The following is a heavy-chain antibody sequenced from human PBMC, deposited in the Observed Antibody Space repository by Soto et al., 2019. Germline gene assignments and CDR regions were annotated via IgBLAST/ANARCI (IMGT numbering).Heavy chain of an antibody. CDR1: GGSISSYY. J-gene: IGHJ3*02. D-gene: IGHD6-13*01. V-gene: IGHV4-59*01. CDR2: IFYSGNT. Sequence: QVQLQESGPGLVKPSETLSLTCTVSGGSISSYYWSWIRQPPGRGLEWIGYIFYSGNTDYNPSLKSRVTISLDTSKNQFSLRLSSVTAADTAVYYCARERSYSPSRYDAFDIWGQGTMVTVSS. CDR3: ARERSYSPSRYDAFDI.